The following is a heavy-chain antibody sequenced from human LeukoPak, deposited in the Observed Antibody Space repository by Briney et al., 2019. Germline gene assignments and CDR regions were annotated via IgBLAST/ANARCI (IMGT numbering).Heavy chain of an antibody. CDR3: ARDYGSGLVYYYGMDV. J-gene: IGHJ6*02. Sequence: ASVKVSCKASGYTFTGYYMHWVRQAPGQGLEWMGWINPNSGDTNYAQKFQDRVTMTRDTSISTAYMEMSRLRSDDTAVYYCARDYGSGLVYYYGMDVWGQGTTVTVSS. D-gene: IGHD3-10*01. V-gene: IGHV1-2*02. CDR2: INPNSGDT. CDR1: GYTFTGYY.